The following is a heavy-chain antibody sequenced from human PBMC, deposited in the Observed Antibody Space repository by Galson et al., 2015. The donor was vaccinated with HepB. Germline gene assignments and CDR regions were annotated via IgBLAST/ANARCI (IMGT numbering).Heavy chain of an antibody. CDR3: ARDAVVVPAAIYYYYGMDV. J-gene: IGHJ6*02. Sequence: SVKVSCKASGSTFTSYYMHWVRQAPGQGLEWMGIINPSGGSTSYAQKFQGRVTMTRDTSTSTVYMELSSLRSEDTAVYYCARDAVVVPAAIYYYYGMDVWGQGTTVTVSS. CDR2: INPSGGST. V-gene: IGHV1-46*01. CDR1: GSTFTSYY. D-gene: IGHD2-2*01.